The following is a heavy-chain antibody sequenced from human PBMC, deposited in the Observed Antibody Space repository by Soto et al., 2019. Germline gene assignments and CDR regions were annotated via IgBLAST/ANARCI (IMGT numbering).Heavy chain of an antibody. CDR3: ARGRREYDSGWYIDR. Sequence: EVQLVESGGGLVQPGGSLRLSCAASGFSFSSHSFNWVRQAPGQGLEWVAYISSRSSRVLYADSVRGRFVISRDNALNSLCLQMNSPREEDSAIYYCARGRREYDSGWYIDRWGQGTPVTVSS. CDR2: ISSRSSRV. CDR1: GFSFSSHS. J-gene: IGHJ5*02. V-gene: IGHV3-48*02. D-gene: IGHD6-19*01.